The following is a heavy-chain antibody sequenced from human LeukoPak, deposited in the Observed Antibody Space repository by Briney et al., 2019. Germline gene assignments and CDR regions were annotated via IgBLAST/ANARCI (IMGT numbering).Heavy chain of an antibody. Sequence: GGSLRLSCSASGFTFSNYAIHWVRQAPGKGLEYVSTISDNGGNTNYADSVKGRFTISSDNSKNTLYLQMSSLRPEDTAVYYCVKAAGSWYGYFDYWGQGTLVTVSS. CDR1: GFTFSNYA. J-gene: IGHJ4*02. D-gene: IGHD6-13*01. CDR3: VKAAGSWYGYFDY. CDR2: ISDNGGNT. V-gene: IGHV3-64D*06.